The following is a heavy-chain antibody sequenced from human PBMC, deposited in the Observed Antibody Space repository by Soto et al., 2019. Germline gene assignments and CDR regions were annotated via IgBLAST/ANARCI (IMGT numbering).Heavy chain of an antibody. CDR2: IFYSGST. CDR3: ARGFSSGWPLGY. J-gene: IGHJ4*02. V-gene: IGHV4-59*01. D-gene: IGHD6-19*01. CDR1: GGSISNYY. Sequence: SETLSLTCTVSGGSISNYYWSWIRQPPGRGLEWIGHIFYSGSTNYNPALKSRVTISVDTSKSQFSLKLGSVTAADTAVYYCARGFSSGWPLGYWGQGTPVTVSS.